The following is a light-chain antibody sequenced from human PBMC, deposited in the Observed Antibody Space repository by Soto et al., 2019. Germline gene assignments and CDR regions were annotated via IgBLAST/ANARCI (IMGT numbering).Light chain of an antibody. V-gene: IGKV1-39*01. CDR3: QQSYITPAG. CDR1: QSISSW. Sequence: DIQMTQSPSTLSASVGDRVTITCRASQSISSWLAWYQQKPGKAPNLLIYAASSLQSGVPSRFSGSGSGTDFTLTISSLQPEDFATYFCQQSYITPAGFGGGTKV. J-gene: IGKJ4*01. CDR2: AAS.